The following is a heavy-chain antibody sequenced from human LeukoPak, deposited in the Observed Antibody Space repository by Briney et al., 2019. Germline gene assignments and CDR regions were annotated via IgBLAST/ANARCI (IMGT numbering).Heavy chain of an antibody. V-gene: IGHV4-59*01. CDR3: ARGLGSSGWPLIDY. Sequence: PSETLSLTCTVSGVSISSYYWSWIRQPPGKELEWIGYICYSGSTNYNPSLKSRVTISVDTSKNQFSLKLSSVTAADTAVYYCARGLGSSGWPLIDYWGQGTLVTVSS. CDR2: ICYSGST. D-gene: IGHD6-19*01. J-gene: IGHJ4*02. CDR1: GVSISSYY.